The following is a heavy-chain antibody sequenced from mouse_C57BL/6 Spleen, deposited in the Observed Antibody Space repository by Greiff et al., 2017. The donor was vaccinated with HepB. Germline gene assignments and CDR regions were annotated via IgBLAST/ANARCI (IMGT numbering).Heavy chain of an antibody. CDR2: IHPNSGST. CDR3: ARVPPHDGAHYYAMDY. D-gene: IGHD2-12*01. J-gene: IGHJ4*01. V-gene: IGHV1-64*01. Sequence: QVQLQQSGAELVKPGASVKLSCKASGYTFTSYWMHWVKQRPGQGLEWIGMIHPNSGSTNYNEKFKSKATLTVDKSSSTAYMQLSSLTSEDSAVYYCARVPPHDGAHYYAMDYWGQGTSVTVSS. CDR1: GYTFTSYW.